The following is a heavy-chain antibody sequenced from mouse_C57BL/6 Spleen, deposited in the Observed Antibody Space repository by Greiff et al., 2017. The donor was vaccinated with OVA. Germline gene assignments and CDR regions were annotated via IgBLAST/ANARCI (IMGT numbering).Heavy chain of an antibody. CDR3: ARPLIYYYGSSPAY. V-gene: IGHV1-50*01. D-gene: IGHD1-1*01. Sequence: QVQLQQPGAELVKPGASVKLSCTASGYTFTSYWMQWVKQRPGQGLEWIGEIDPSDSYTNYNQKFKGKATLTVDTSSSTAYMQLSSLTSEDSAVYYCARPLIYYYGSSPAYWGQGTLVTVSA. CDR2: IDPSDSYT. J-gene: IGHJ3*01. CDR1: GYTFTSYW.